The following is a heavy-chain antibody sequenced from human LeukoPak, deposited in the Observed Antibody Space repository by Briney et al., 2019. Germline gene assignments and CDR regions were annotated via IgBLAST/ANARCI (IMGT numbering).Heavy chain of an antibody. CDR2: ISGRTGAT. J-gene: IGHJ4*02. CDR3: ARDQVPGAAGNFDY. Sequence: GGSLRLSCAASGFTFTTNAMSWVRQAPGKGLEWVSAISGRTGATYYADSEKGRFTISRDNSKSTLYLQMNSLRAEDTAVYYCARDQVPGAAGNFDYWGQGTLVTVSS. V-gene: IGHV3-23*01. CDR1: GFTFTTNA. D-gene: IGHD6-13*01.